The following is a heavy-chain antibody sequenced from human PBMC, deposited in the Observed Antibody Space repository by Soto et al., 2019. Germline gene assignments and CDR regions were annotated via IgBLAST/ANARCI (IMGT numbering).Heavy chain of an antibody. D-gene: IGHD3-10*01. CDR2: IYYSGNT. CDR3: ARQSYFNSGNYYDRPFDF. V-gene: IGHV4-39*01. J-gene: IGHJ4*02. Sequence: PSETLSLTCTVSGGSISSSSSYWGWIRQPPGKGLEWIGSIYYSGNTYYNPSLKSRVTISVDTAKKQFSLKLSSVTAADTAVYYCARQSYFNSGNYYDRPFDFWGQGTLVTVSS. CDR1: GGSISSSSSY.